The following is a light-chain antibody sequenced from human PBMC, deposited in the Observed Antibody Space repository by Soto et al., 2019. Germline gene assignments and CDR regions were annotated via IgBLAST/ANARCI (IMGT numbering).Light chain of an antibody. CDR1: QGLNAY. CDR2: AAS. J-gene: IGKJ5*01. CDR3: QHLNRYPIT. Sequence: DIQLTQSPSFLSASVGDRVTITCRASQGLNAYLAWYQQKPGKAPKLLIYAASTLESGVPSRFSGSGSGTEFTLTISSLQPEDFATYYCQHLNRYPITFGQGTRLEIK. V-gene: IGKV1-9*01.